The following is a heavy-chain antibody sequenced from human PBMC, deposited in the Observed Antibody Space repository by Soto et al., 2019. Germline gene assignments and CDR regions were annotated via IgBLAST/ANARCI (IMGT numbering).Heavy chain of an antibody. CDR1: GGSISGSY. J-gene: IGHJ4*02. D-gene: IGHD6-19*01. CDR3: ARSVAVPGAHIDY. Sequence: SETLSLTCSVSGGSISGSYWSWIRQSPGKGLEWLGYVYYTGSTNYSPSLRSRVSISVDTSKNEFSLRLSSVTAVDTAVYFCARSVAVPGAHIDYWGQGTQVTVSS. V-gene: IGHV4-59*01. CDR2: VYYTGST.